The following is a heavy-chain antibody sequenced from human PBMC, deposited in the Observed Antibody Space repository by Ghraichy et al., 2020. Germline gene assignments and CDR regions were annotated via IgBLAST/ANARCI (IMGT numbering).Heavy chain of an antibody. D-gene: IGHD6-13*01. Sequence: SQTLSLTCTVSGGSISSSSYYWGWIRQPPGKGLEWIGSIYYSGSTYYNPSLKSRVTISVDTSKNQFSLKLSSVTAADTAVYYCARLSRSSWYRAGNWFDPWGQGTLVTVSS. V-gene: IGHV4-39*01. J-gene: IGHJ5*02. CDR2: IYYSGST. CDR1: GGSISSSSYY. CDR3: ARLSRSSWYRAGNWFDP.